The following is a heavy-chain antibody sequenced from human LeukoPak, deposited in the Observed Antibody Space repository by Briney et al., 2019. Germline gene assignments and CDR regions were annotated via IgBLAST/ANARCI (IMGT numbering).Heavy chain of an antibody. CDR2: INHSGST. V-gene: IGHV4-34*01. J-gene: IGHJ4*02. CDR3: ARDYYDSSGYYGPDY. D-gene: IGHD3-22*01. CDR1: GGSFSGYY. Sequence: SETLSLTCAVYGGSFSGYYWSWIRQPPGKGLEWIGEINHSGSTNYNPSLKSRVTISVATSKNQFSLKLSSVTAADTAVYYCARDYYDSSGYYGPDYWGQGTLVTVSS.